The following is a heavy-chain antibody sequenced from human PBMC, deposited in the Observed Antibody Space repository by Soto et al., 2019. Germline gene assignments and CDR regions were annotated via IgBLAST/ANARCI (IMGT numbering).Heavy chain of an antibody. CDR3: ARDRIAVSGGLDY. V-gene: IGHV3-30-3*01. CDR1: GFTCSSYP. CDR2: VSYDGSDK. J-gene: IGHJ4*02. Sequence: QVQLVESGGGVVQPGRSLRLSCAASGFTCSSYPIHGVRQAPGKGLEWVAVVSYDGSDKYYADSVKGRFTISRDNSKNTLSLQMDSLRPEDTAVYYCARDRIAVSGGLDYWGQGTLVAASS. D-gene: IGHD6-19*01.